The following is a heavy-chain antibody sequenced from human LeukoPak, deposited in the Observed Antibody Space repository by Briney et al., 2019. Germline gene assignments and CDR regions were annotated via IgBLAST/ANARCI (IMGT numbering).Heavy chain of an antibody. D-gene: IGHD2-15*01. CDR2: ISYDGSKK. CDR3: AKAPHRVLNLGYCSGGNCWVDY. CDR1: GFSFTDYP. V-gene: IGHV3-30*18. J-gene: IGHJ4*02. Sequence: GGSLRLSCATSGFSFTDYPMNWVRQAPGKGLEWVALISYDGSKKYYADSVKGRFTISRDNSKNTLFLQMNSLRAEDTAVYYCAKAPHRVLNLGYCSGGNCWVDYWGQGTLVTVSS.